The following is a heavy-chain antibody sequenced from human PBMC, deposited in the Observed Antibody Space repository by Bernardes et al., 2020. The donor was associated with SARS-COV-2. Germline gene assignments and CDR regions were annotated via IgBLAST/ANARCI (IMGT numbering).Heavy chain of an antibody. V-gene: IGHV4-39*01. CDR1: GGSISSSSYY. Sequence: SETLSLTCTVSGGSISSSSYYWGWIRQPPGKGLEWIGSIYYSGSTYYNPSLKSRVTISVDTSKNQFSLKLSSVTAADTAVYYCARQLYVWVVRGAVRWCDPWGQGTLVTVSS. J-gene: IGHJ5*02. D-gene: IGHD3-10*01. CDR2: IYYSGST. CDR3: ARQLYVWVVRGAVRWCDP.